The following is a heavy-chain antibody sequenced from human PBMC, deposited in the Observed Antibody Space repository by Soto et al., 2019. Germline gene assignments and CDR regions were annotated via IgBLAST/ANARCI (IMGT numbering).Heavy chain of an antibody. J-gene: IGHJ6*03. Sequence: EVQLVESGGGLVQPGGSRRLSCAASGFTFSNFAIYWVRQAPGKGLEWVSAIGTSGDTYYPGSVKGRFTISRENAKNSLSLQMNSLRAGDTAVYYCARGNSYYMDVWGKGPRSPSP. CDR3: ARGNSYYMDV. CDR2: IGTSGDT. CDR1: GFTFSNFA. V-gene: IGHV3-13*01.